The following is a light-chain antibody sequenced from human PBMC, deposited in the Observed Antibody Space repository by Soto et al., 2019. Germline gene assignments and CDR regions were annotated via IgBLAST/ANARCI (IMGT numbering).Light chain of an antibody. CDR1: ISDVGAYNY. V-gene: IGLV2-14*03. CDR2: DVT. J-gene: IGLJ2*01. Sequence: QSALTQPASVSGSPVQSITISCTGTISDVGAYNYVSWYQQHPGEAPKLMIYDVTNRPSGVSNRFSGSKSGNTASLTISGLQAEDEADYYCSSYTISSALVVFGGGTKVTVL. CDR3: SSYTISSALVV.